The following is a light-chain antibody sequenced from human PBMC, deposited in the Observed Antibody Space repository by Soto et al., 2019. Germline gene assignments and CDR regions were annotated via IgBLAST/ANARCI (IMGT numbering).Light chain of an antibody. J-gene: IGKJ2*01. Sequence: EIVLTQSPGTLSLSPGERATLSCRASQSVSSNYLAWYQQKPGQAPRLLIYGASTRATGIPERFSGSAAGTDFSLTFSRLEPEDFAVYYCQQFSTSPIMYTFGQGTKLEIK. CDR2: GAS. CDR1: QSVSSNY. CDR3: QQFSTSPIMYT. V-gene: IGKV3-20*01.